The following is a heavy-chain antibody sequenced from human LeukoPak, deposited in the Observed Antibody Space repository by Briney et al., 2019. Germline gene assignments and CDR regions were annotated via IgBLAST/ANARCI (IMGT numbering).Heavy chain of an antibody. CDR2: IYTSGST. J-gene: IGHJ4*01. Sequence: SETLSLTCTVSGGSISRYYWSWIRQPAGKGLEWIGRIYTSGSTNYNPSLKSRVTMSLDTSKNQFSLKVSSVTAADTAVYYCARNYYDSSSSFDYWGHGTLVTVSS. CDR3: ARNYYDSSSSFDY. D-gene: IGHD3-22*01. V-gene: IGHV4-4*07. CDR1: GGSISRYY.